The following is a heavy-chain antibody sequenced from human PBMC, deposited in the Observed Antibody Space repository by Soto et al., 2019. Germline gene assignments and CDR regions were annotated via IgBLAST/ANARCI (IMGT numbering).Heavy chain of an antibody. Sequence: QVQLVQSGAEVKKPGASVKISCKTSGYRFSSNYMSWVRQAPGQGLEWMGVINPSGGSTTYAQRFQGKVAMTSDTSTNTVYMEFRRMRFEDTAVYDCALGAIFGVVINLCRFDDWGQGTLVTVSS. D-gene: IGHD3-3*01. CDR1: GYRFSSNY. J-gene: IGHJ4*02. CDR2: INPSGGST. V-gene: IGHV1-46*01. CDR3: ALGAIFGVVINLCRFDD.